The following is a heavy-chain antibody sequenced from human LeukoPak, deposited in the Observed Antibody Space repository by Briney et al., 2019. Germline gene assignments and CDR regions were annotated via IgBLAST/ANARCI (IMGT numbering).Heavy chain of an antibody. J-gene: IGHJ5*02. CDR1: GYSISSGYY. D-gene: IGHD3-22*01. Sequence: PSETLSLTCTVSGYSISSGYYWGWIRQPPGKGLEWIGEINHSGSTNYNPSLKSRVTISVDTSKNQFSLKLSSVTAADTAVYYCARGRRLNWFDPWGQGTLVTVSS. CDR2: INHSGST. CDR3: ARGRRLNWFDP. V-gene: IGHV4-38-2*02.